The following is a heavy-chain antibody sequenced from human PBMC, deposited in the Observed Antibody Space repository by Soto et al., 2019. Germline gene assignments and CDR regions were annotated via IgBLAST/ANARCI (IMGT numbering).Heavy chain of an antibody. D-gene: IGHD5-12*01. CDR3: ARWPDGYYYYGMYD. V-gene: IGHV1-8*01. Sequence: VQLVQSGAEVKKPGASVKVSCKASGYTFTSYDINWVRQATGQGLEWMGWMNPNSGNIGYAQKFQGRVTMTSNTSVSTAYMELSSPRSEDTAVYYCARWPDGYYYYGMYDWGQGPTVTVSS. J-gene: IGHJ6*02. CDR2: MNPNSGNI. CDR1: GYTFTSYD.